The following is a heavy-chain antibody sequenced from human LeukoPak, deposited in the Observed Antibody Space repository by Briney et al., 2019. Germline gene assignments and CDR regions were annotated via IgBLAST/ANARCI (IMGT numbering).Heavy chain of an antibody. Sequence: SETLSLTCTVSGGSISSYYWSWIRQSPGKGLECIGYIHYTGSTNYNPSLKSRVTISVETSKNQFSLKLESVTAADTAVYYCARGGGKWIWGQGTLVTVSS. D-gene: IGHD3-16*01. V-gene: IGHV4-59*01. CDR3: ARGGGKWI. J-gene: IGHJ4*02. CDR2: IHYTGST. CDR1: GGSISSYY.